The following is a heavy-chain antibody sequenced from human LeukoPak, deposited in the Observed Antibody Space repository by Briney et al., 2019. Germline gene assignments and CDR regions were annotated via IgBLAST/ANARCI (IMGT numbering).Heavy chain of an antibody. V-gene: IGHV3-30*02. D-gene: IGHD5-12*01. CDR3: AKDEFEWLRPPFLYMDV. CDR2: IRYDGSNK. Sequence: PGGSLRLSCAASGFTFSSYGMHWVRQAPGKGLEWVSFIRYDGSNKYYGGSVKGRFTISRDNSENSLFLQMNSLRPEDTAVYYCAKDEFEWLRPPFLYMDVWGKGTTVTISS. CDR1: GFTFSSYG. J-gene: IGHJ6*03.